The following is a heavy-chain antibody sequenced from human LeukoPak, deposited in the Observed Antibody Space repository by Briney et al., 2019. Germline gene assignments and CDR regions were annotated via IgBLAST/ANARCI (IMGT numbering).Heavy chain of an antibody. D-gene: IGHD3-10*01. J-gene: IGHJ4*02. CDR3: ANGPADYYGSGSYYNSPFGC. CDR2: ISGSGGST. V-gene: IGHV3-23*01. Sequence: GGSLRLSCAASGFTFSSYGMSWVRQAPGKGLEWVSAISGSGGSTYYADSVKGRFTISRDNSKNTLCLQMNSLRAEDTAVYYCANGPADYYGSGSYYNSPFGCWGQGTLVTVSS. CDR1: GFTFSSYG.